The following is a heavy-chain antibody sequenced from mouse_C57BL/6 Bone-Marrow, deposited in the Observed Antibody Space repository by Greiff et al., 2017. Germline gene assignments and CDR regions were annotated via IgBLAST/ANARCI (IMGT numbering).Heavy chain of an antibody. CDR2: IFPGDGDT. J-gene: IGHJ3*01. V-gene: IGHV1-80*01. Sequence: QVHVKQSGAELVKPGASVKISCKASGYAFSSYWMNWVKQRPGKGLEGIGQIFPGDGDTNSNGKFKGKATLTADKSSSTAYMQLSSLTSEDSAVYFCARGAYWGQGTLVTVSA. CDR3: ARGAY. CDR1: GYAFSSYW.